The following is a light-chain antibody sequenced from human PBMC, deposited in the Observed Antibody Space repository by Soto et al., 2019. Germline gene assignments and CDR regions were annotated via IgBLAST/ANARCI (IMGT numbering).Light chain of an antibody. CDR3: QQYNDYAYT. CDR1: QSVSGW. V-gene: IGKV1-5*03. CDR2: QAS. Sequence: DIQMTQSPSTLSASVGDRVAISCRASQSVSGWLAWYQQKPGKVPKLLTYQASTLEDGVPSRFSGSASATECTLTTSSLRPDDSATYYCQQYNDYAYTFRLWTNLEIK. J-gene: IGKJ2*01.